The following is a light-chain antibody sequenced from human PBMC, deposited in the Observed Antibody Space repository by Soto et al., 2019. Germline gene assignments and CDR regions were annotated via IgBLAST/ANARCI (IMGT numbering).Light chain of an antibody. CDR2: DVS. CDR3: SSYRDRKNLV. CDR1: SSDIGGYNS. J-gene: IGLJ1*01. Sequence: QSALTQSPSASGSPGQSVTISCTGTSSDIGGYNSVSWYQQHPGKAPKVMIYDVSKRPSGVPDRFSGSKSGNTASLTVSALQADDEADYYCSSYRDRKNLVFGTRTKVTVL. V-gene: IGLV2-8*01.